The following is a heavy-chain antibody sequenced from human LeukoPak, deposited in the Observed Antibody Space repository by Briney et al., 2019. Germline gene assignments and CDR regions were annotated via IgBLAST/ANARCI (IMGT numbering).Heavy chain of an antibody. CDR3: ASTNPVYGDYDY. CDR1: AFSVNDNY. D-gene: IGHD4-17*01. V-gene: IGHV3-53*01. Sequence: PGGSLRLSCAVSAFSVNDNYMGWVRQAPGKGLQWVSVMFPDGRTYYADSVKGRFTISRDLARNTLLLQMHSLRADDTAVHYCASTNPVYGDYDYWGQGTLVTVSS. J-gene: IGHJ4*02. CDR2: MFPDGRT.